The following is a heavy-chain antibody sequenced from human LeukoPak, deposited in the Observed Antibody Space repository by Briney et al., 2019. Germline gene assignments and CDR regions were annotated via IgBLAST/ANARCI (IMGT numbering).Heavy chain of an antibody. J-gene: IGHJ4*02. CDR1: GGSISSYY. D-gene: IGHD6-19*01. CDR3: AGLAVAGTEAGDY. Sequence: SGALSLPCTVSGGSISSYYWSWIRRPPGRGLEWSGYIYYSGSTNYNPSLKSRVTISVDTSKNQFSLKLSSVTAADTAVYYCAGLAVAGTEAGDYWGQGTLVTVSS. V-gene: IGHV4-59*08. CDR2: IYYSGST.